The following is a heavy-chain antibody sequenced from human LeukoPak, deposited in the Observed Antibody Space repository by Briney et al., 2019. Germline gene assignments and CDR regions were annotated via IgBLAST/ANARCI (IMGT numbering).Heavy chain of an antibody. V-gene: IGHV1-8*03. D-gene: IGHD3-10*01. CDR1: GYTFTSYD. CDR2: MNPNSGNT. J-gene: IGHJ6*03. Sequence: ASVKVFCKASGYTFTSYDINWVRQATGQGLEWMGWMNPNSGNTGYAQKFQGRVTITRNTSISTAYMELSSLRSEDTAVYYCARGRSSGAPKKANYYYYYMDVWGKGTTVTASS. CDR3: ARGRSSGAPKKANYYYYYMDV.